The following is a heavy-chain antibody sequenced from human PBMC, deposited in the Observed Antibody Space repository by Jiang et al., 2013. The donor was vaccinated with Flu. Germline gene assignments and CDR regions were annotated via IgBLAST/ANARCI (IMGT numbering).Heavy chain of an antibody. CDR1: GASITNYF. J-gene: IGHJ4*02. CDR3: AMGYSYSYKGEAGGFEY. D-gene: IGHD3-16*02. CDR2: IWHGGII. V-gene: IGHV4-59*01. Sequence: GSGLVKPSETLSLTCTVSGASITNYFWNWMRQSSGKGLEWIGFIWHGGIIKYNPSLKSRVAISLDTSKDQLSLKLTSVTAADTAVYYCAMGYSYSYKGEAGGFEYWGPGARVTVS.